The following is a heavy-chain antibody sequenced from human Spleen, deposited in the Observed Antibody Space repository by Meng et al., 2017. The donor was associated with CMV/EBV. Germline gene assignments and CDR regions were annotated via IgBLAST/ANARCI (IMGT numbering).Heavy chain of an antibody. V-gene: IGHV1-8*01. CDR3: ARGYGGSFDS. CDR1: GYTFTSFD. Sequence: VSCKASGYTFTSFDSNWVRQATGQGLEWMGWMNPNSSNTGYAQKFQGRVTMTRNTSITTAYMELSSLRSKDTAIYYCARGYGGSFDSWGQGTLVTVSS. CDR2: MNPNSSNT. D-gene: IGHD5-12*01. J-gene: IGHJ4*02.